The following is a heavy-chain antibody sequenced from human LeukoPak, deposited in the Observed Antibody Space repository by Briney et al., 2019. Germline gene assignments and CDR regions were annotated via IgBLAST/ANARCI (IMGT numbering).Heavy chain of an antibody. V-gene: IGHV3-30-3*01. D-gene: IGHD2-2*01. CDR1: RFTFSSYA. CDR2: ISYDGSNK. CDR3: ARAHRPAAEEGYFDY. Sequence: PGRSLRLSCAASRFTFSSYAMHWVRQAPGKGLEWVAVISYDGSNKYYADSVKGRFTISRDNSKNTLYLQMNSLRAEDTAVYYCARAHRPAAEEGYFDYWGQGTLVTVSS. J-gene: IGHJ4*02.